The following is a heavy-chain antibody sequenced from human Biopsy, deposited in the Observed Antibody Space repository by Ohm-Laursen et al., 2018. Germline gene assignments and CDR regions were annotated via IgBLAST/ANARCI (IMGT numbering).Heavy chain of an antibody. CDR2: ISGSGGST. CDR1: GFTFSSYG. CDR3: GRRPFFDYWSAYYVDH. Sequence: SLRLSCAASGFTFSSYGMSWVRQAPGKGLEWVSVISGSGGSTHYADSVKGRFTISRDNSKNTLFLKMKSLRAEDTAIYYCGRRPFFDYWSAYYVDHWGQGALVTVSS. D-gene: IGHD3-3*01. J-gene: IGHJ5*02. V-gene: IGHV3-23*01.